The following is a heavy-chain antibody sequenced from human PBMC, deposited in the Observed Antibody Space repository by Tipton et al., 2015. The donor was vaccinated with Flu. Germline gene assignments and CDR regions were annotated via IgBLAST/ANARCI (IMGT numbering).Heavy chain of an antibody. Sequence: SLRLSCAASGFTFSDFWMKWVRQAPGKGLEWVANIKQDGSEKYYVDSVKGRFTISRDNMKKSLYLQMNSLRAEDTAVYYCTRGLGWLVETWGQGTLVTVSS. D-gene: IGHD6-19*01. J-gene: IGHJ5*02. V-gene: IGHV3-7*01. CDR2: IKQDGSEK. CDR1: GFTFSDFW. CDR3: TRGLGWLVET.